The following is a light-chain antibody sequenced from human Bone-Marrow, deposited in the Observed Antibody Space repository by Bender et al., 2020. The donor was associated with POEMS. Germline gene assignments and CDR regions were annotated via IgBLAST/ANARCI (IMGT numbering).Light chain of an antibody. V-gene: IGLV1-44*01. CDR2: SSH. J-gene: IGLJ3*02. Sequence: QSVLTRPPSASGTPGQRVTISCSGGSSNIGAHAVNWYQHLPGTAPKLLIYSSHRRPSEGPDRFSGSRSGTSASLAISGLQSEDEADYYCAVWDDSLNGWVFGGGTKLTVL. CDR3: AVWDDSLNGWV. CDR1: SSNIGAHA.